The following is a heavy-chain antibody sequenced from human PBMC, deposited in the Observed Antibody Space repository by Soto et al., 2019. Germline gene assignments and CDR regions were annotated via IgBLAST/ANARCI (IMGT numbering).Heavy chain of an antibody. V-gene: IGHV3-23*01. Sequence: EVQLLESGGGLLQPGESLRLSCAASGFTFSSYAMGWVRQAPGKGLEWVSTISGNGGNTYYADSVKGRFTISRDNSKNTLYLQMNSLGAEDTAVYYCARDVVGATNLFDYWGQGTLVTVSS. CDR2: ISGNGGNT. D-gene: IGHD1-26*01. CDR1: GFTFSSYA. J-gene: IGHJ4*02. CDR3: ARDVVGATNLFDY.